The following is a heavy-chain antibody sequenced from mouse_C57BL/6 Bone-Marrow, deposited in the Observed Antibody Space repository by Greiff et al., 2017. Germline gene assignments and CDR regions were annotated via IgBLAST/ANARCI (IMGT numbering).Heavy chain of an antibody. J-gene: IGHJ2*01. Sequence: EVMLVESGGGLVQPGGSLKLSCAASGFTFSDYYMYWVRQTPEKRLEWVAYISNGGGSTYYPDTVKGRFTISRDNAKNTLYLQMSRLKSEDTAMYYCARRNYDYSNFDYWGQGTTLPVSS. CDR3: ARRNYDYSNFDY. CDR1: GFTFSDYY. D-gene: IGHD2-4*01. CDR2: ISNGGGST. V-gene: IGHV5-12*01.